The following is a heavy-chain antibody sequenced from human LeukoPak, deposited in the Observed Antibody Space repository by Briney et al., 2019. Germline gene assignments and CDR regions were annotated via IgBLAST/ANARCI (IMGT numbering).Heavy chain of an antibody. Sequence: GGSLRLSCAASGFTVSSNYMNWVRQAPGKGLEWVSTVYMDGRAFYADSVKGRFTVSRDNSKNTLYLQMNSLRAGDTAVFYCARPYSSGWYRDMDVWGTGTTVTVSS. CDR1: GFTVSSNY. D-gene: IGHD6-19*01. V-gene: IGHV3-53*01. CDR3: ARPYSSGWYRDMDV. CDR2: VYMDGRA. J-gene: IGHJ6*03.